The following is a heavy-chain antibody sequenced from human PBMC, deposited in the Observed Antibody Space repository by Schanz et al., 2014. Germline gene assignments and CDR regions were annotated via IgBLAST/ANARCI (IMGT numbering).Heavy chain of an antibody. CDR1: GGTFSTYT. J-gene: IGHJ3*02. CDR3: ARGTMPGTFDI. Sequence: QVHLVQSGAEVKKPGSSVKVSCKASGGTFSTYTISWVRQAPGQGLEWMGRIIPVLAIADYAQKFQGRVTITADKSTSTAYMELSSLRYEDTALYYCARGTMPGTFDIWGQGTMVTVSS. CDR2: IIPVLAIA. D-gene: IGHD2-2*01. V-gene: IGHV1-69*02.